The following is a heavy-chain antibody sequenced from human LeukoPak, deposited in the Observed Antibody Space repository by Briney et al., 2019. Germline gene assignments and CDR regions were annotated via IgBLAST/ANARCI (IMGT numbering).Heavy chain of an antibody. CDR3: ARDKLSGTLSTPYHFDS. J-gene: IGHJ4*02. V-gene: IGHV4-39*07. Sequence: SETLSLTCTVSGGSISSSSYYWSWIRQPPGKGLEWIGTIYYSGSTYYNPSLESRVTISVDTSKNQFSLKLNSVTAADTAIYSCARDKLSGTLSTPYHFDSWGQGTLVIVSS. D-gene: IGHD6-25*01. CDR1: GGSISSSSYY. CDR2: IYYSGST.